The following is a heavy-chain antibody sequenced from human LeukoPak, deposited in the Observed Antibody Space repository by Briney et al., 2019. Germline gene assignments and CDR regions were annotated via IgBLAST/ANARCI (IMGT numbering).Heavy chain of an antibody. CDR3: ARCSSSWYFKGWDY. CDR2: FYYTGTS. D-gene: IGHD6-13*01. Sequence: SETLSLTCTVSNGSISRSYWSWIRQPPGKGLEWIGYFYYTGTSDYNPSLRSRVTISGDTSKNQFSLKLSSVTAADTAVYFCARCSSSWYFKGWDYWGQGTLVTVSS. CDR1: NGSISRSY. V-gene: IGHV4-59*08. J-gene: IGHJ4*02.